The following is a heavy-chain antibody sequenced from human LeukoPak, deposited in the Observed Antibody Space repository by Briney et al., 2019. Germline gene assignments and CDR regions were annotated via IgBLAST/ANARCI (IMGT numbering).Heavy chain of an antibody. J-gene: IGHJ4*02. CDR3: AREAQLPYSSSWYDACDY. D-gene: IGHD6-13*01. Sequence: GGSLRLSRAASGFTFSDYYMSWIRQAPGKGLEWVSYISSSGSTIYYADSVKGRFTISRDNAKNSLYLQMNSLRAEDTAVYYCAREAQLPYSSSWYDACDYWGQGTLVTVSS. V-gene: IGHV3-11*01. CDR2: ISSSGSTI. CDR1: GFTFSDYY.